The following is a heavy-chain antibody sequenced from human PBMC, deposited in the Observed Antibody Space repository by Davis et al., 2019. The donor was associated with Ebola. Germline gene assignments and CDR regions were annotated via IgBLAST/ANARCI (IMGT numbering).Heavy chain of an antibody. J-gene: IGHJ3*02. V-gene: IGHV3-48*02. CDR1: GFTFSSYS. CDR3: ARSLYDSSGYYQDAFDI. CDR2: ISSSSSTI. Sequence: GESLKISCAASGFTFSSYSMNWVRQAPGKGLEWVSYISSSSSTIYYADSVKGRFTISRDNAKNSLYLQMNSLRDEDTAVYYCARSLYDSSGYYQDAFDIWGQGTMVTVSS. D-gene: IGHD3-22*01.